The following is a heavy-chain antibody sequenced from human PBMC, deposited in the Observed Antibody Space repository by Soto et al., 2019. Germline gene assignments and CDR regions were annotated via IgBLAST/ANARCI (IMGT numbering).Heavy chain of an antibody. J-gene: IGHJ4*02. D-gene: IGHD6-6*01. Sequence: QVQLVQSGAEVKKPGSSVKVSCKASGGTFSSYTISWVRQAPGQGLEWMGRIIPILGIANYAQKFQGRVTITADKSTSTAYMELSSLRSEGTAVYYCASSSSVRPQRLDYWGQGTLVTVSS. CDR2: IIPILGIA. V-gene: IGHV1-69*02. CDR3: ASSSSVRPQRLDY. CDR1: GGTFSSYT.